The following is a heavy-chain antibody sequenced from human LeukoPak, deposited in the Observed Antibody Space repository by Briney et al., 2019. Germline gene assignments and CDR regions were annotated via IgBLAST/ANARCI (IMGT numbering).Heavy chain of an antibody. CDR1: GYTFTSYD. CDR3: ARAPPCGSRYGEDYYYYMDV. J-gene: IGHJ6*03. CDR2: MNPNSGNT. Sequence: ASVTVACKPSGYTFTSYDINWDRQPTGQGLEWMGWMNPNSGNTGYAQKCQRRVTMTRNTSISTAYMELSSLRSEDTAVYYCARAPPCGSRYGEDYYYYMDVWGKGTTVTVSS. V-gene: IGHV1-8*01. D-gene: IGHD5-18*01.